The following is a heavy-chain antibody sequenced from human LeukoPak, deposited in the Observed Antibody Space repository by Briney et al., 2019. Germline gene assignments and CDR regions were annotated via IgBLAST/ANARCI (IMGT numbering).Heavy chain of an antibody. V-gene: IGHV3-30*03. CDR3: ARDLSPVVRASPIGY. CDR1: GFTFSTYG. J-gene: IGHJ4*02. Sequence: PGGSLRLSCAASGFTFSTYGMHGVRQAPGEGLEWVALITYDGYYKYYSDSVKVRFTISSDTSKNTLSLQMNSLRAEDTAVYYCARDLSPVVRASPIGYWGQGSLVTVSS. CDR2: ITYDGYYK. D-gene: IGHD3-10*01.